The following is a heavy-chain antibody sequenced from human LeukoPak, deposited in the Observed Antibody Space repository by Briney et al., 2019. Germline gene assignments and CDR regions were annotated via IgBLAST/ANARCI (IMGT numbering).Heavy chain of an antibody. Sequence: ASVKVSCKASGYTFTGYYMHWVRQAPGQGLEWMGWISPNSGGTNYAQKFQGRVTMTRDTSISTAYMELSRLRSDDTAVYYCAREGGVPVVVPAAINWFDPWGQGTLVTVSS. CDR1: GYTFTGYY. J-gene: IGHJ5*02. CDR3: AREGGVPVVVPAAINWFDP. V-gene: IGHV1-2*02. D-gene: IGHD2-2*01. CDR2: ISPNSGGT.